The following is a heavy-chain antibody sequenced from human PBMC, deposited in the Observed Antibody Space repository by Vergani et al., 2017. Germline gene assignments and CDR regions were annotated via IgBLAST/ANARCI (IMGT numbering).Heavy chain of an antibody. CDR1: GGSISSFY. V-gene: IGHV4-59*01. Sequence: QVQLQESGPGLVTPSETLSLTCTVPGGSISSFYWSWIRQPPGKGPEWIGCNYYYGSTNYHPSLKSRVTISVDPSKNQFSLMLNEVAAAETAVYYCARWCGELTDYYYYYDMDVWGKGTTVTVSS. CDR2: NYYYGST. D-gene: IGHD3-10*01. J-gene: IGHJ6*03. CDR3: ARWCGELTDYYYYYDMDV.